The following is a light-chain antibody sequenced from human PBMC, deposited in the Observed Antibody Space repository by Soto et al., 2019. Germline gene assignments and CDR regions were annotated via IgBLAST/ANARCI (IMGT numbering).Light chain of an antibody. Sequence: IQLTHSPSSLSASLGDRVSVTCRASQAIRTALCWYQQTPGKVPKLLIYAASTLQSGAPSRFSGSGSGTESTLTIPSLQPEDFATYYCLQHNIYPLTFGGGTKVDIK. CDR1: QAIRTA. V-gene: IGKV1-17*01. CDR2: AAS. J-gene: IGKJ4*01. CDR3: LQHNIYPLT.